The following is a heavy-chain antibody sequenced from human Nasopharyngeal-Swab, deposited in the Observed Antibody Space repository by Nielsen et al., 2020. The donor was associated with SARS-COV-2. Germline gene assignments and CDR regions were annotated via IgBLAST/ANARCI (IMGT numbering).Heavy chain of an antibody. CDR2: ISWNSGYI. CDR1: GFPFDDYA. D-gene: IGHD6-13*01. CDR3: AKEHSSTWNYLDY. J-gene: IGHJ4*02. Sequence: GGSLRLSCAASGFPFDDYAMHWVRQAPGKGLEWVSGISWNSGYIVYADSVKGRFTISRDNAKNSLYLQTNSLRAEDMALYYCAKEHSSTWNYLDYWGQGTLVTVSS. V-gene: IGHV3-9*03.